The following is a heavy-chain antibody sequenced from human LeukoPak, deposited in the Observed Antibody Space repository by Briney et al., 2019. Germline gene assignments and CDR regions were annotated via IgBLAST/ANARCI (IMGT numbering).Heavy chain of an antibody. CDR2: INPNSGGT. V-gene: IGHV1-2*02. Sequence: ASVKVSCKASGYTFTGYYMHWVRQAPGQGLEWMGWINPNSGGTNYAQKFQGRVTMTRDTSISTAYMELSRLRPDDTAVYYCARDRGGGSYGSFDYWGQGTLVTVSS. D-gene: IGHD2-15*01. CDR1: GYTFTGYY. CDR3: ARDRGGGSYGSFDY. J-gene: IGHJ4*02.